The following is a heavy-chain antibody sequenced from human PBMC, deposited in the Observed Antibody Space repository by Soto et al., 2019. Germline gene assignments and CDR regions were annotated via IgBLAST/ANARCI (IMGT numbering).Heavy chain of an antibody. Sequence: EVQLLESGGGLVQPGGSLRLSCAASGFTFSSYAMSWVRQAPGKGLEWVSAISGSGGNTYYADSVKGRFTISRDNSKNTVYLLMCSLRAEDTAVYYCAKEGGRGGGCFDYWGQGTLVTVSS. CDR1: GFTFSSYA. J-gene: IGHJ4*02. V-gene: IGHV3-23*01. CDR2: ISGSGGNT. D-gene: IGHD3-16*01. CDR3: AKEGGRGGGCFDY.